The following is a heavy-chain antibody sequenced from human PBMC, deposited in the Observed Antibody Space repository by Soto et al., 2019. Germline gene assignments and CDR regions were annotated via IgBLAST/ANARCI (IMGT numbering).Heavy chain of an antibody. D-gene: IGHD1-20*01. CDR2: SKSDAYGGAI. J-gene: IGHJ4*02. Sequence: EVQLVESGGGLVKPGGSLRLSCAGSGFTCSNAWMSWVRRAPGKGLRRVGRSKSDAYGGAIDYTAPVKGRFTIARDDSKNTLFLQMNNLSAEDTAVYSCTTNITRLEPPTIDFWGQGTPVIGSS. CDR1: GFTCSNAW. CDR3: TTNITRLEPPTIDF. V-gene: IGHV3-15*01.